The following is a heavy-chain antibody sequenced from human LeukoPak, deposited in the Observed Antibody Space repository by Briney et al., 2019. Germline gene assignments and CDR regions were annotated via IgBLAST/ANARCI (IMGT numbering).Heavy chain of an antibody. J-gene: IGHJ4*02. D-gene: IGHD2-2*03. CDR2: ISSNGGST. CDR1: GFIFGRYA. CDR3: VKTHGYCSSTSCYVFDY. V-gene: IGHV3-64D*09. Sequence: GGSLRLSCSASGFIFGRYAMHWVRQAPGKGLEYVSAISSNGGSTYYADSVRGRFIISRDNSKNTLHLQMSSLRAEDSAVYYCVKTHGYCSSTSCYVFDYWGQGTLVTVSS.